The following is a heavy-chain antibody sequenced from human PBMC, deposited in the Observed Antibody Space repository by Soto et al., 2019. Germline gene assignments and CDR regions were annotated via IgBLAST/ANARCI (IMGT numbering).Heavy chain of an antibody. V-gene: IGHV2-5*02. CDR2: IYWDDDK. CDR3: AHSLIGYYYDSSGSNWFDP. Sequence: QITLKESGPTLVKPTQTLTLTCTFSGFSLSTSGVGVGWIRQPPGKALEWLALIYWDDDKHHSPSLKSRLTITKDTSKNQVVLTMTNMDPVDTATYYCAHSLIGYYYDSSGSNWFDPWGQGTLVTVSS. CDR1: GFSLSTSGVG. J-gene: IGHJ5*02. D-gene: IGHD3-22*01.